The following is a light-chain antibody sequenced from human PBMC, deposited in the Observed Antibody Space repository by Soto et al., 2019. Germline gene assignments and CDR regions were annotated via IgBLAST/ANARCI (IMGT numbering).Light chain of an antibody. V-gene: IGKV3-20*01. CDR3: QQYGASPPYS. Sequence: EIVLTQSPRTLFWSSGERATLSCRASQSVSSSYLAWYQQKPGQAPRLLIYGASNRATGIPDRFNGSGSGTDFTLTISRLEPEDFAVYYCQQYGASPPYSFGQGTKLEIK. CDR2: GAS. CDR1: QSVSSSY. J-gene: IGKJ2*03.